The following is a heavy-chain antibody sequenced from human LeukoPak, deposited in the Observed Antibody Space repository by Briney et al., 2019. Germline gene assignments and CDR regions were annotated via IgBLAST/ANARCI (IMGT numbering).Heavy chain of an antibody. CDR3: ARQQDDAFDI. Sequence: SETLSLTRTVSGGSISSSSYYWGWIRQPPGKGLEWIGSIYYSGSTYYNPSLKSRVTISVDTSKNQFSLKLSSVTAADTAVYYCARQQDDAFDIWGQGTMVTVSS. CDR1: GGSISSSSYY. J-gene: IGHJ3*02. V-gene: IGHV4-39*01. CDR2: IYYSGST.